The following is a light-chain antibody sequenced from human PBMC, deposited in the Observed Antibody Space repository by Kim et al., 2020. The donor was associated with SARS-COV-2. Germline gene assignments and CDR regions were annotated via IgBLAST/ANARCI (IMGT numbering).Light chain of an antibody. CDR3: NSRDSSGNHYV. CDR1: SLRSYY. J-gene: IGLJ1*01. CDR2: GKN. V-gene: IGLV3-19*01. Sequence: ALGRTVRITCPGDSLRSYYASWYQQKPGQAPVLVIYGKNNRPSGIPDRFSGSSSGNTASLTITGAQAEDEADYYCNSRDSSGNHYVFGTGTKVTVL.